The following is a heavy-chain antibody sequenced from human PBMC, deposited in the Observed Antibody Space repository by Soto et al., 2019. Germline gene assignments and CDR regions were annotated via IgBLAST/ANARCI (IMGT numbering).Heavy chain of an antibody. CDR2: IIPIFGTA. CDR1: GGTFSSNA. CDR3: ARDPARLVRYYYYYMDV. V-gene: IGHV1-69*13. D-gene: IGHD2-15*01. Sequence: SVKVSWEASGGTFSSNAISWVRQAPGQGLEWMGGIIPIFGTANYAQKFQGRVTITADESTSTAYMELSSLRYEDTAVYYCARDPARLVRYYYYYMDVWGKGTTVTGSS. J-gene: IGHJ6*03.